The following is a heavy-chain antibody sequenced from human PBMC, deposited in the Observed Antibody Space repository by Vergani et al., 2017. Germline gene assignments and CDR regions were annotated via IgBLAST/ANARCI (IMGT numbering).Heavy chain of an antibody. CDR2: IHPADSDT. J-gene: IGHJ4*02. CDR3: ARLYGRDSSGSKYFDY. D-gene: IGHD3-22*01. V-gene: IGHV5-51*01. CDR1: GYSFTNYW. Sequence: EVQLVQSGAEVKKPGESLKISCQISGYSFTNYWIGWVRQMPGKGLEWMGIIHPADSDTRYSPSFQGQVTIAVEKSISTAYLQRSSLSASDSAMYYCARLYGRDSSGSKYFDYWGQGTLVTVSS.